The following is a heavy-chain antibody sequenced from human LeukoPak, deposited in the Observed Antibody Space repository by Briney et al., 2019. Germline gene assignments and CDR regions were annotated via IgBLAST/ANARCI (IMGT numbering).Heavy chain of an antibody. Sequence: GGSLRLSCAASGFTFSSYAMSWVRQAPGKGLEWVSAISGSGGSTYYADSVKGRFTISRDNSKNTLYLRMNSLRAEDTAVYYCAKGVWFGELLTFDYWGQGTLVTVSS. CDR1: GFTFSSYA. CDR3: AKGVWFGELLTFDY. V-gene: IGHV3-23*01. D-gene: IGHD3-10*01. CDR2: ISGSGGST. J-gene: IGHJ4*02.